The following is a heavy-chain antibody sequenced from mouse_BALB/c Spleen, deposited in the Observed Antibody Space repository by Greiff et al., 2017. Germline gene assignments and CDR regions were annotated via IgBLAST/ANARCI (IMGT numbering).Heavy chain of an antibody. CDR2: ILPGSGST. V-gene: IGHV1-9*01. J-gene: IGHJ4*01. CDR3: ARGGGYDEAMDY. Sequence: QVQLQQSGAELMKPGASVKISCKATGYTFSSYWIEWVKQRPGHGLEWIGEILPGSGSTNYNEKFKGKATFTADTSSNTAYMQLSSLTSEDSAVYYCARGGGYDEAMDYWGQGTSVTVSS. D-gene: IGHD2-2*01. CDR1: GYTFSSYW.